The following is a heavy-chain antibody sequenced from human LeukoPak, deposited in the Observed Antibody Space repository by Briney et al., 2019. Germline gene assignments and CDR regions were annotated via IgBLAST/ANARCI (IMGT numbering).Heavy chain of an antibody. Sequence: GASVKVSCKASGYTFTSYGISWVRQAPGQGLEWMGWISAYNGNTNYAQKLQGRVTMTTDTSTSTAYMELRSLRSDDTAVYYCARWASSARHVHGMDYWGQGTLVTVSS. CDR3: ARWASSARHVHGMDY. CDR2: ISAYNGNT. V-gene: IGHV1-18*01. D-gene: IGHD6-6*01. J-gene: IGHJ4*02. CDR1: GYTFTSYG.